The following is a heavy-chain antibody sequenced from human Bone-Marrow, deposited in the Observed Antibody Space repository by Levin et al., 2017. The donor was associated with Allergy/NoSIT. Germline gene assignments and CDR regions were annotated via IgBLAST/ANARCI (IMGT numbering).Heavy chain of an antibody. CDR1: GYTFTSYA. D-gene: IGHD3-10*01. Sequence: AGESLKISCKASGYTFTSYAMHWVRQAPGQRLEWMGWINAGNGNTKYSQKFQGRVTITRDTSASTAYMELSSLRSEDTAVYYCARGALWFGEYPNPPFDYWGQGTLVTVSS. CDR3: ARGALWFGEYPNPPFDY. CDR2: INAGNGNT. V-gene: IGHV1-3*01. J-gene: IGHJ4*02.